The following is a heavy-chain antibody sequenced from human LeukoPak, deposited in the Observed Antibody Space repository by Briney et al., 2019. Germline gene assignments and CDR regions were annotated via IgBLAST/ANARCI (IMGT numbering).Heavy chain of an antibody. CDR2: IRGSGDST. J-gene: IGHJ4*02. CDR1: GFTFNDYA. V-gene: IGHV3-23*01. CDR3: AKVFGAAD. D-gene: IGHD3-10*01. Sequence: PGGSLRLSCAASGFTFNDYAMSWFRQASGKGLEWVSAIRGSGDSTYYADSVKGRFTISRDNSKNTLYLQMNSLRAVDTAVYYCAKVFGAADWGQGTLVTVSS.